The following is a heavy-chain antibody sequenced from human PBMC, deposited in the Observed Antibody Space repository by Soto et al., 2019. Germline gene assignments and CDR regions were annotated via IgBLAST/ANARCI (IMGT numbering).Heavy chain of an antibody. Sequence: SETLSLTCTVSGGSVSSGSYYWSWIRQPPGKGLEWIGYIYYSGSTNYNPSLKSRVTISVDTSKNQFSLKLSSVTAADTAVYYCARDALHYYYGMDVWGQGTTVTVS. CDR1: GGSVSSGSYY. CDR2: IYYSGST. V-gene: IGHV4-61*01. J-gene: IGHJ6*02. CDR3: ARDALHYYYGMDV.